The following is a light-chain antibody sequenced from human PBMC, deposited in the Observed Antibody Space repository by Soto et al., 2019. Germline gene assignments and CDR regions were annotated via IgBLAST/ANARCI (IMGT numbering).Light chain of an antibody. V-gene: IGKV3-20*01. Sequence: EIVLTQSPGTLSLSPGERATLSCRASQSVSRSNLAWFQQKPGQAPRLLIYGASNRATGIPDRVSGSGSWKDFTLTINRLEPEDFAVYYCQQYATSPGTFGQGTKVEI. CDR3: QQYATSPGT. J-gene: IGKJ1*01. CDR1: QSVSRSN. CDR2: GAS.